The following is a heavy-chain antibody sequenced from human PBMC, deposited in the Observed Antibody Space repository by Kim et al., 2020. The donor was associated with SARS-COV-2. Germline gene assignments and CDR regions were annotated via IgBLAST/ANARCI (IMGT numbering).Heavy chain of an antibody. CDR1: GFTFSDYY. CDR2: ISSSGSTI. Sequence: GGSLRLSCAASGFTFSDYYMSWIRQAPGKGLEWVSYISSSGSTIYYADSVKGRFTISRDNAKNSLYLQMNSLRAEDTAVYYCASIGARVADIVATVAGDYWGQGTLVTVSS. J-gene: IGHJ4*02. D-gene: IGHD5-12*01. V-gene: IGHV3-11*01. CDR3: ASIGARVADIVATVAGDY.